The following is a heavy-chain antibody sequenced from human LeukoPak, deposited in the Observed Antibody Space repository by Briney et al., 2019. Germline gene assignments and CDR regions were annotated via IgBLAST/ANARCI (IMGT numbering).Heavy chain of an antibody. J-gene: IGHJ2*01. CDR2: IGSPGDT. D-gene: IGHD3-10*01. CDR3: AREDASGFDL. V-gene: IGHV3-13*01. Sequence: GGSLRLSCAASGFTFSSYDMHSVRQATGKVLEWVSAIGSPGDTYYSGSVKGRFTISRENATNSLYLQMNSLRAGDTAVYFCAREDASGFDLWGRGTLVTVSS. CDR1: GFTFSSYD.